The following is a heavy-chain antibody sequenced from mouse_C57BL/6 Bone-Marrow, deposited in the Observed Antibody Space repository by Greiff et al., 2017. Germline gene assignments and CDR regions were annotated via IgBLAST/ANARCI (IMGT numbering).Heavy chain of an antibody. J-gene: IGHJ2*01. D-gene: IGHD1-1*01. CDR1: GYTFTSYW. CDR3: ARGGTTVPNYFDY. Sequence: QVQLKQPGAELVKPGASVKMSCKASGYTFTSYWITWVKQRPGQGLEWIGDIYPGSGSTNYNEKFKSKATLTVDTSSSTAYMQLSSLTSEDSAVYYCARGGTTVPNYFDYWGQGTTLTVSS. V-gene: IGHV1-55*01. CDR2: IYPGSGST.